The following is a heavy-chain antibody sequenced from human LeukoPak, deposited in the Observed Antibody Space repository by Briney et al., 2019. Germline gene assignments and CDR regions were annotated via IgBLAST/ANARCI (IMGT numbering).Heavy chain of an antibody. J-gene: IGHJ4*02. D-gene: IGHD3-22*01. CDR3: AKFALFGSSGDY. Sequence: GGSLRLACAASGFTFSSYAMSCVRQAPGKGLGWVSAIRGSGGSTYYAASVKGRFTISIDKSKNKLYLKMNTLTAEDTAVYYCAKFALFGSSGDYWGQGTLVTVSS. CDR1: GFTFSSYA. CDR2: IRGSGGST. V-gene: IGHV3-23*01.